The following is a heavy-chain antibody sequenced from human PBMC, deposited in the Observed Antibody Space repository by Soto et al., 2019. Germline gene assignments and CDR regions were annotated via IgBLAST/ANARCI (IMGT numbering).Heavy chain of an antibody. CDR2: VSPTGDTV. V-gene: IGHV3-9*01. Sequence: VQVVASGGGLVQPGRSLRLSCAVSGFRFEQYVMHWVRQGPGKGLECVSTVSPTGDTVAYADSVEGRFTVSRDNAKNSLYLKMNSLNGADTALYYCLKDAPNGSIDDWGQGTLVTVSS. CDR1: GFRFEQYV. D-gene: IGHD3-10*01. J-gene: IGHJ4*02. CDR3: LKDAPNGSIDD.